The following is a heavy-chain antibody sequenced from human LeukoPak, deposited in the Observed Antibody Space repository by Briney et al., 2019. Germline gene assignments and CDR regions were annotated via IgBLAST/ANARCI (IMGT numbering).Heavy chain of an antibody. CDR1: GYTSTSYS. J-gene: IGHJ3*02. CDR2: INTNTGNP. CDR3: ARVVHPYDYESSGLTYDAFDI. V-gene: IGHV7-4-1*02. D-gene: IGHD3-22*01. Sequence: ASVKVSCKASGYTSTSYSMNWVRQAPGQGLEWLGWINTNTGNPTYAQGFTGRFVFSLDTSVNTAYLQISSLKAEDTAVYYCARVVHPYDYESSGLTYDAFDIWGQGTMVTVSS.